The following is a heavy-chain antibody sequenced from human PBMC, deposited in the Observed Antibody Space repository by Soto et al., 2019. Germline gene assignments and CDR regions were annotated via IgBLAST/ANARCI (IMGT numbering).Heavy chain of an antibody. CDR1: GFTFSDYY. CDR2: ISSSGSTI. CDR3: ARDYSSSRYYGMDV. Sequence: QVQLVESGGGLVKPGGSLRLSCEASGFTFSDYYMSWIRQAPGKGLEWVSYISSSGSTIYYEDSVKGRFTISRDNAKDSLYLQMNSMRAEDTAVYYCARDYSSSRYYGMDVWGQGTTVTVSS. J-gene: IGHJ6*02. V-gene: IGHV3-11*01. D-gene: IGHD6-6*01.